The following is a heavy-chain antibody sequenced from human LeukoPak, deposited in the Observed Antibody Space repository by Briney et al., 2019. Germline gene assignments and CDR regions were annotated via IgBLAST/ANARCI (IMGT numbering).Heavy chain of an antibody. V-gene: IGHV3-48*02. Sequence: GGSLRLSCTASGFTFSSYRMNWVRQAPGKGLEWVSYISSSSSTIYYADSVKGRFTISRDNAKNSLYLQMSSLRDEDTAVYYCARANGMDVWGQGTTVTVSS. CDR2: ISSSSSTI. CDR1: GFTFSSYR. J-gene: IGHJ6*02. CDR3: ARANGMDV.